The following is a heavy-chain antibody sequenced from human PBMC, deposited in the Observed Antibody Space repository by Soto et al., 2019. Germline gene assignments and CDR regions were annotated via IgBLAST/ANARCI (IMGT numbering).Heavy chain of an antibody. CDR3: ARRYSGYDLDY. D-gene: IGHD5-12*01. CDR1: GGSFSGYY. CDR2: INHSGST. J-gene: IGHJ4*02. V-gene: IGHV4-34*01. Sequence: SETLSLTCTVYGGSFSGYYWSWIRQPPGKGLEWIGEINHSGSTNYNPSLKSRVTISVDTSKNQFSLKLSSVTAADTAVYYCARRYSGYDLDYWGQGTLVT.